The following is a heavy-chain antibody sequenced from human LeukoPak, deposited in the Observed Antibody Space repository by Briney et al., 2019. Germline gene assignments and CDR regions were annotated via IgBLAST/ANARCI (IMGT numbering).Heavy chain of an antibody. V-gene: IGHV3-48*03. CDR2: LNSGGDVT. CDR1: GFPFREYE. J-gene: IGHJ4*02. CDR3: ARTTLSGAPRD. Sequence: GGSLRLSCAASGFPFREYEMNWVRQAPGKGLEWISYLNSGGDVTHYADSVRGRFTISRDNAKNSLYLQMDNPRGDDSGIYYCARTTLSGAPRDWGRGTLVIVSS. D-gene: IGHD1-26*01.